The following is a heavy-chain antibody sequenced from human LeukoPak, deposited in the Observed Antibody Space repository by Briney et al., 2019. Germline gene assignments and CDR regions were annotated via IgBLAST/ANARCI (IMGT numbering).Heavy chain of an antibody. V-gene: IGHV3-7*01. CDR2: IKEDGSHK. D-gene: IGHD1-1*01. J-gene: IGHJ4*02. CDR3: ARDGHNGNDFDY. Sequence: QPGGSLRLSCAASGFSFSDYSMEWVRQAPGKGLEWLANIKEDGSHKNYVDSVKGRFTISRDNAENSVYLQINSLRVEDTAVYYCARDGHNGNDFDYWGQGTLVTVSS. CDR1: GFSFSDYS.